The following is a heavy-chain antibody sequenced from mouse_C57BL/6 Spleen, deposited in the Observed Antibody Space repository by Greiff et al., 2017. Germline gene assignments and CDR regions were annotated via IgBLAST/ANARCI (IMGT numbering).Heavy chain of an antibody. J-gene: IGHJ4*01. D-gene: IGHD2-5*01. CDR1: GFTFSDYY. CDR2: INYDGSST. CDR3: ARAYYSNYADYYAMDY. V-gene: IGHV5-16*01. Sequence: DVQLVESEGGLVQPGSSMKLSCTASGFTFSDYYMAWVRQVPEKGLEWVANINYDGSSTYYLDSLKSRFIISRDNAKNILYLQMSSLKSEDTATYYCARAYYSNYADYYAMDYWGQGTSVTVSS.